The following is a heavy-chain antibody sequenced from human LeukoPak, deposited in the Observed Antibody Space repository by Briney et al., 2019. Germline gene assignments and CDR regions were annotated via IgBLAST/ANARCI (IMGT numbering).Heavy chain of an antibody. CDR1: GYTFTSYG. V-gene: IGHV1-18*01. J-gene: IGHJ4*02. D-gene: IGHD2-2*01. Sequence: ASVKVSCKASGYTFTSYGISWVRQAPGQGLEWMGWISAYNGNTNYAQKLQGRVTMTTDTSTSTAYMELSSLRSEDTAVYYCARTGDIVVVPAAERKNYFDYWGQGTLVTVSS. CDR2: ISAYNGNT. CDR3: ARTGDIVVVPAAERKNYFDY.